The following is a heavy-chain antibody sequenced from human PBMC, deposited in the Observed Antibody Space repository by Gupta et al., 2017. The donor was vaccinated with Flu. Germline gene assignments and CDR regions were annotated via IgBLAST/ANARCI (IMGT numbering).Heavy chain of an antibody. V-gene: IGHV1-3*01. Sequence: QVHLVQSGAEVHKPGASVTVSCKAPEYAFTKYAIYWVRQAHGPRLEWMGRINAADGNTKYSQKFQDRVTITRDTSASTAYLESSSLRSEDTAVYYCARGAAYCTNGVCSWGYYFEFWGQGTLVTVSS. CDR2: INAADGNT. J-gene: IGHJ4*02. CDR3: ARGAAYCTNGVCSWGYYFEF. D-gene: IGHD2-8*01. CDR1: EYAFTKYA.